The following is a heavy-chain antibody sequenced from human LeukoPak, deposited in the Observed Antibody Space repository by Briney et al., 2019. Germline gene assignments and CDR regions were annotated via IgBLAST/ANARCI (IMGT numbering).Heavy chain of an antibody. D-gene: IGHD6-6*01. CDR2: IYTSGST. CDR1: GGSISSGSYY. V-gene: IGHV4-61*02. Sequence: SGTLSLTCTDSGGSISSGSYYWSWIRQPPGKGLEWIGRIYTSGSTNYNPSLKSRVTISVDTSKNQFSLKLSSVTAADTAVYYCARGSSSSGKGFDYWGPGTLVTVSS. CDR3: ARGSSSSGKGFDY. J-gene: IGHJ4*02.